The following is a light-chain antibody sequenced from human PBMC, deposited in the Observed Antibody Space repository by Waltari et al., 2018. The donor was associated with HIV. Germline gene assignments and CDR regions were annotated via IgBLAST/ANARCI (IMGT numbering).Light chain of an antibody. J-gene: IGKJ4*01. Sequence: DIVMTQSPDSLAVSLGERATINCKSSQRVLYSSNNKNYLAWYQQKQGQSPKLLIYWASTREFGVPDRFSGSGSGTDFTLTISSLQAEDVAVYYCQQYYSTPLTFGGGTKVEIK. CDR1: QRVLYSSNNKNY. V-gene: IGKV4-1*01. CDR3: QQYYSTPLT. CDR2: WAS.